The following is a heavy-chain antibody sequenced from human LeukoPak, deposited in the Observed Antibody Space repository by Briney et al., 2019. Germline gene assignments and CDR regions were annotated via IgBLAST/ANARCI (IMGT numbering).Heavy chain of an antibody. V-gene: IGHV4-34*01. CDR3: ARGLPRPSSSWYVPRCYFDY. D-gene: IGHD6-13*01. CDR2: INHSGST. J-gene: IGHJ4*02. CDR1: GGSFSGYY. Sequence: PPETLSLTCAVSGGSFSGYYWSWIRQPPGKGLEWIGEINHSGSTNYNPSLKSRVTISVDTSKNQFSLKLSSVTAADTAVYYCARGLPRPSSSWYVPRCYFDYWGQGTLVTVSS.